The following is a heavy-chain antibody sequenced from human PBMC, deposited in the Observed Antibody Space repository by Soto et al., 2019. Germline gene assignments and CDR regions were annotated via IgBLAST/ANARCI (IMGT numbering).Heavy chain of an antibody. V-gene: IGHV4-59*01. Sequence: SETLSLTCTVSGDSINSYYWSWIRQPPGKGLEWIGNIYYSGSTKYNPSLKSRVTISVDTSKNQFFLKLSSVTAADTAVYYCTRDGGRYYAMDVWGQGTTVTVSS. CDR1: GDSINSYY. CDR3: TRDGGRYYAMDV. D-gene: IGHD3-3*01. J-gene: IGHJ6*02. CDR2: IYYSGST.